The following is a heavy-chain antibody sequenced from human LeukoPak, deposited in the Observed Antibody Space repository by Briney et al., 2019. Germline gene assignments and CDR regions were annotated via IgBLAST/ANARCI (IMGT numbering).Heavy chain of an antibody. D-gene: IGHD6-6*01. Sequence: PGGSLRLSCTASGFTFSSYSMNWVRQAPGKGLEWVSSISSTSSYIYYADSMKGRFTISRDNAENSLYLQMNSLRAEDTAVYYCARDDDRAWSSSPFPVDYWGQGTLVTVS. V-gene: IGHV3-21*01. CDR3: ARDDDRAWSSSPFPVDY. CDR1: GFTFSSYS. J-gene: IGHJ4*02. CDR2: ISSTSSYI.